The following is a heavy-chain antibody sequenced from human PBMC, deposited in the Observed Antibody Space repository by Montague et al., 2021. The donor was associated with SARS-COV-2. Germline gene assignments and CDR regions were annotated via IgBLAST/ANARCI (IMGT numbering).Heavy chain of an antibody. V-gene: IGHV4-61*02. Sequence: TLSLTCTVSGGSISSGSYYWSWIRQPAGKGLEWIGRIYTSGSTNYNPSLKSRVTISVDTSKNQFFLKLSSVTAADTAVYYCARVVGFDFDYWGQGTLVTVSS. CDR1: GGSISSGSYY. J-gene: IGHJ4*02. CDR3: ARVVGFDFDY. D-gene: IGHD2-21*01. CDR2: IYTSGST.